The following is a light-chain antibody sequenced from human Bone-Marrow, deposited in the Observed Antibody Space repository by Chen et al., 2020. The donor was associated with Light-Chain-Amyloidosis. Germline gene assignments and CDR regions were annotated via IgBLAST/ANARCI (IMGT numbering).Light chain of an antibody. Sequence: SYALTQPPSVSVSPGHTASITCSGDKLGDRYTYWYQLKSGQSPVLVIYENKKRPSGNPERFSGSNSGNTATLTISGNQPMDEADYYCQAWDSSTVIFGGGTKLTVL. CDR2: ENK. V-gene: IGLV3-1*01. CDR1: KLGDRY. J-gene: IGLJ2*01. CDR3: QAWDSSTVI.